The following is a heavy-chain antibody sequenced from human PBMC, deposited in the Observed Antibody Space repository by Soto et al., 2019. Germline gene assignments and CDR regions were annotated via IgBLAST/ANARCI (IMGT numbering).Heavy chain of an antibody. V-gene: IGHV3-30*18. D-gene: IGHD1-26*01. J-gene: IGHJ4*02. Sequence: QVQVVESGGGVVQPGRSLRLSCAASGFTLSRYGFHWIRQAPGKGLEWVAVVSYDGSSKKYVDSVEGRFTISRDDSQNMLYLQMDSLRPEDAGVYYCAKSNLSYYYFDYWGQGTLVTVSS. CDR3: AKSNLSYYYFDY. CDR2: VSYDGSSK. CDR1: GFTLSRYG.